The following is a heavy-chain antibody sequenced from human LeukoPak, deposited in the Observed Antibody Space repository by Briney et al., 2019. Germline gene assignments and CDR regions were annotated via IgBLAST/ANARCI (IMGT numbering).Heavy chain of an antibody. D-gene: IGHD3-10*02. CDR2: IKQDRSEK. V-gene: IGHV3-7*03. Sequence: PGGSLRLSCAASGFTFTNYWMSWVRQAPGKGLELVANIKQDRSEKYYVDSVKGRFTISRDNAKNPLYLQMNSLRAEDTAIYYCAKDYVPLSGRLRDVFDVWGQGTMVTVSS. J-gene: IGHJ3*01. CDR1: GFTFTNYW. CDR3: AKDYVPLSGRLRDVFDV.